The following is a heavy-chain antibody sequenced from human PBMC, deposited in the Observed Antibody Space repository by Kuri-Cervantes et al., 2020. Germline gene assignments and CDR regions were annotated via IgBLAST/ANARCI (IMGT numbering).Heavy chain of an antibody. D-gene: IGHD3-9*01. CDR3: ARDNYHILTGRWFDP. CDR2: IYYSGST. J-gene: IGHJ5*02. CDR1: GGSISSYY. V-gene: IGHV4-59*12. Sequence: ESLKISCTVSGGSISSYYWSWIRQPPGKGLEWIGYIYYSGSTYYNPSLKSRVTISVDTSKNQFSLTLNSLTAADTAVYYCARDNYHILTGRWFDPWGQGTLVAVSS.